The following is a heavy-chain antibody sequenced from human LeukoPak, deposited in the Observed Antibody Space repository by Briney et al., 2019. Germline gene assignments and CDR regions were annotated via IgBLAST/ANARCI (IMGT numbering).Heavy chain of an antibody. V-gene: IGHV4-59*01. Sequence: SETLSLTCTVSGGSISSYYWSWIRQPPGKGLEWIGYIYYSGSTNYNPSLKSRVTISVDTSENQFSLKLSSVTAADTAVYYCARRDYYDSSGYLPGEAFDIWGQGTMVTVSS. CDR1: GGSISSYY. D-gene: IGHD3-22*01. CDR3: ARRDYYDSSGYLPGEAFDI. CDR2: IYYSGST. J-gene: IGHJ3*02.